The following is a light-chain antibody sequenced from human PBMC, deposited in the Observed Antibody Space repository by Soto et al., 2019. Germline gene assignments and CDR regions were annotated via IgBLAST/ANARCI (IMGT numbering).Light chain of an antibody. CDR1: QNISNW. Sequence: DIQMTQSPSTLSASIGDRVTITCRASQNISNWLAWYQQKPGKAPKLLIYKASSLEGGVPSRFSGSASGTECTLTISSLQPDDFATYYCQHYDGFPWTFGQGTKVEIK. CDR2: KAS. V-gene: IGKV1-5*03. CDR3: QHYDGFPWT. J-gene: IGKJ1*01.